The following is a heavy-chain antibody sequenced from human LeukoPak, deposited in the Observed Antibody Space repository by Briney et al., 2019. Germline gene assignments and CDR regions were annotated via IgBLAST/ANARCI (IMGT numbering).Heavy chain of an antibody. V-gene: IGHV1-46*01. CDR2: INPSGGST. CDR3: ARERPRRYSYGYPEGSWFDP. D-gene: IGHD5-18*01. Sequence: ASVKVSCKASGYTFTSYYMHWVRQAPGQGLEWMGIINPSGGSTSYAQKFQGRVTMTRDTSTSTVYMELSSLRSEDTAVYYCARERPRRYSYGYPEGSWFDPWGQGTLVTVSP. CDR1: GYTFTSYY. J-gene: IGHJ5*02.